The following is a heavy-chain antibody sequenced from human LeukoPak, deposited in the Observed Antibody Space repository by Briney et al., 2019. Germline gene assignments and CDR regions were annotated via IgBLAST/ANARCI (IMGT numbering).Heavy chain of an antibody. CDR2: ISSSSSYI. D-gene: IGHD3-22*01. Sequence: PGGSLRLSCAASGFTFSSYSMNWVRQAPGKGLEWVSSISSSSSYIYYADSVKGRFTISRDNSKNTLYLQMNSLRAEDTAVYYCAKDRQDYDSGDYFDYWGQGTLVTVSS. J-gene: IGHJ4*02. V-gene: IGHV3-21*04. CDR1: GFTFSSYS. CDR3: AKDRQDYDSGDYFDY.